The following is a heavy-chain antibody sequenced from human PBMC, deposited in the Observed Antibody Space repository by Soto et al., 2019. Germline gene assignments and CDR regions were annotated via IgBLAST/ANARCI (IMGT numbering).Heavy chain of an antibody. J-gene: IGHJ4*02. CDR1: GYRFTGSW. D-gene: IGHD2-15*01. V-gene: IGHV5-10-1*01. CDR3: ARRYCSGGSCYSDY. Sequence: PRESLKISCKASGYRFTGSWIRGVRQRTGKGLEWMGRIDPSDSYTNYSPSFQGHVTISADKSISTAYQQWSSLKASDTAMYYCARRYCSGGSCYSDYWGQGTLVTVSS. CDR2: IDPSDSYT.